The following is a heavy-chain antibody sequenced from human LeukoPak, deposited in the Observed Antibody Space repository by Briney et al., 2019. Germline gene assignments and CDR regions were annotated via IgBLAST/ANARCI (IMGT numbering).Heavy chain of an antibody. CDR2: FDPEDGET. V-gene: IGHV1-24*01. CDR1: GYTLTELS. CDR3: ATYQVTIFGVPARPKHAFDI. D-gene: IGHD3-3*01. Sequence: GASVKVSCKVSGYTLTELSMHWVRQAPGKGLEWMGGFDPEDGETIYAQKLQGRVTMTEDTSTDTAYMELSSLRSEDTAVYYCATYQVTIFGVPARPKHAFDIWGQGTMVTVSS. J-gene: IGHJ3*02.